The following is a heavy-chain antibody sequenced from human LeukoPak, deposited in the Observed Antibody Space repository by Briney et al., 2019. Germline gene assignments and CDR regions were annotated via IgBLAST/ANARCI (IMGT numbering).Heavy chain of an antibody. CDR2: IYTSGST. V-gene: IGHV4-61*02. CDR1: GGSISSGSYY. CDR3: ARHASLGLDAFDI. Sequence: SETLSLTCTVSGGSISSGSYYWSWIRQPAGKGLEWIGRIYTSGSTNYNPSLKSRVTISVDTSKNQFSLKLSSVTAADAAVYYCARHASLGLDAFDIWGQGTMVTVSS. J-gene: IGHJ3*02.